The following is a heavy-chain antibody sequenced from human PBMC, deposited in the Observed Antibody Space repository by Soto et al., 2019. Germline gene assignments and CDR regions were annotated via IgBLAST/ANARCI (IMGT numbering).Heavy chain of an antibody. V-gene: IGHV1-3*01. D-gene: IGHD6-19*01. CDR1: GYTFTSYA. Sequence: ASVKVSCKASGYTFTSYAMHWVRQAPGQRLEWMGWINAGNGNTKYSQKFQGRVTITRDTSASTAYMELSSLRSEDTAVYYCATKARRRYSSGWSDAFDIWGQGTMVTVSS. CDR2: INAGNGNT. CDR3: ATKARRRYSSGWSDAFDI. J-gene: IGHJ3*02.